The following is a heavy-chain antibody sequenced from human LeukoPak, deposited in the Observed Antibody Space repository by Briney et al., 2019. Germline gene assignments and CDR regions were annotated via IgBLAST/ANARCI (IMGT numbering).Heavy chain of an antibody. V-gene: IGHV4-38-2*02. Sequence: PSETLSLTCTVSAFSISSGYYWGWIRQPPGKGLEWIGSIYHSGSTYYNPSLKSRVTISVDTSKNQFSLKLSSVTAADTAVYYCARDRTADNWFDPWGQGTLVTVSS. CDR1: AFSISSGYY. CDR3: ARDRTADNWFDP. J-gene: IGHJ5*02. D-gene: IGHD1-1*01. CDR2: IYHSGST.